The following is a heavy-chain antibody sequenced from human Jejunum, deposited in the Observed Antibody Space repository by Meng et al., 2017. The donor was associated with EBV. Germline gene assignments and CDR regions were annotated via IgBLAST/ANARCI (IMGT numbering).Heavy chain of an antibody. J-gene: IGHJ5*02. Sequence: LVQAGGSLCQPWDSLRLSCAASVFTLSRYCMHWVRQAPGKGMVRVSRINSDGSKTNYADSVKGRFTISRDIAKNTLYLQLNSLRADDTAVYYCVRGPPPDTWGQGTLVTVSS. V-gene: IGHV3-74*01. CDR1: VFTLSRYC. CDR3: VRGPPPDT. CDR2: INSDGSKT.